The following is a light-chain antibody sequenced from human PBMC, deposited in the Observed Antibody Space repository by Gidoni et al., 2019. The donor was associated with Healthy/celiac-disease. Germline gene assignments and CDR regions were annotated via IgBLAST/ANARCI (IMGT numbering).Light chain of an antibody. CDR3: QHYNNWPPRYT. Sequence: DIMMKQSPATLSVSPGERATLSCRASQSVSSNLAWYQQKPGQAPRLLLYVASTRATGIPARFRVSGSGTEFTLTISSLQSEDFAVSYCQHYNNWPPRYTFGQGTKLEIK. V-gene: IGKV3-15*01. CDR2: VAS. J-gene: IGKJ2*01. CDR1: QSVSSN.